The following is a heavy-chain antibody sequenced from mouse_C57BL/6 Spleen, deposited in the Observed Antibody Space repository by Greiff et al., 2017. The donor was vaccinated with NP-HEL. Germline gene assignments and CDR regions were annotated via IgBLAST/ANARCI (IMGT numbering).Heavy chain of an antibody. V-gene: IGHV1-64*01. D-gene: IGHD1-1*01. CDR3: AREGGYYYGSSYDY. J-gene: IGHJ2*01. CDR2: IHPNSGST. Sequence: QVQLQQSGAELVKPGASVKLSCKASGYTFTSYWMHWVKQRPGQGLEWIGMIHPNSGSTNSNEKFKSKATLTVDKSSSTAYMQLSSLTSEDSAVYYCAREGGYYYGSSYDYWGQGTTLTVSS. CDR1: GYTFTSYW.